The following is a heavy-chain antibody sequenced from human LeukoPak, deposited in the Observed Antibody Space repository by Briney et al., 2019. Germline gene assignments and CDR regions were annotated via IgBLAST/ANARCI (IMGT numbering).Heavy chain of an antibody. V-gene: IGHV3-23*01. CDR2: ISGSGGST. Sequence: GGSLRLSCAASGFTFSSYAMSWVRQAPGKGLEWVSAISGSGGSTYYADSVKGRFTISRDNAKNSLYLQMNSLRAEDTAVYYCARGRQYYDSSGYKEFGDYWGQGTLVTVSS. J-gene: IGHJ4*02. CDR1: GFTFSSYA. CDR3: ARGRQYYDSSGYKEFGDY. D-gene: IGHD3-22*01.